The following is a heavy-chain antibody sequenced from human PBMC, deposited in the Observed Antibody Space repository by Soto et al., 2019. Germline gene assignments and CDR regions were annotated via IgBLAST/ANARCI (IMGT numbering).Heavy chain of an antibody. V-gene: IGHV3-23*01. CDR1: GFTFSSYA. CDR2: ISGSGGST. D-gene: IGHD5-18*01. Sequence: GGSLRLSCAASGFTFSSYAMSWVRQAPGKGLEWVSAISGSGGSTYYADSVKGRFTISRDNSKNTLYLQMNSLRAEDTAVYYCAKDALGGLAMGYYFDYWGQGTLVTVSS. CDR3: AKDALGGLAMGYYFDY. J-gene: IGHJ4*02.